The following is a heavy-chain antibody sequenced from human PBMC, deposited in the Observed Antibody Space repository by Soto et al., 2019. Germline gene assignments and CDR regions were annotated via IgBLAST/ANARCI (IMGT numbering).Heavy chain of an antibody. D-gene: IGHD3-9*01. J-gene: IGHJ5*02. CDR1: GGTFSSYA. CDR3: ARDRYYDILTGYYTNNWFDP. V-gene: IGHV1-69*13. CDR2: IIPIFGTA. Sequence: GASVKVSCKASGGTFSSYAISWVRQAPGQGLEWMGGIIPIFGTANYAQKFQGRVTITADESTSTAYMELSSLRSEDTAVYNCARDRYYDILTGYYTNNWFDPWGQGTLVTVSS.